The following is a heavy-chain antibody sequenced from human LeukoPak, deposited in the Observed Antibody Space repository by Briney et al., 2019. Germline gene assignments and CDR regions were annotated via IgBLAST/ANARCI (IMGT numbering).Heavy chain of an antibody. V-gene: IGHV3-20*04. D-gene: IGHD6-19*01. J-gene: IGHJ4*02. CDR3: ARLPSSGYYGGVDY. CDR1: GFTFDDYG. Sequence: PGGSLRLSCAASGFTFDDYGMSWVRQAPGKGLEWVSGINWNGGSTGYADSVKGRFTISRDNAKNSLYLQMNSLRAEDTAVYYCARLPSSGYYGGVDYWGQGTLVTVSS. CDR2: INWNGGST.